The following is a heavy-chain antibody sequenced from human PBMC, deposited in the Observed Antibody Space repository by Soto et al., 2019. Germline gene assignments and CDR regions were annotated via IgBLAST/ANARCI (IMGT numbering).Heavy chain of an antibody. CDR1: GFTFSSYA. CDR2: ISGSGGST. D-gene: IGHD6-13*01. V-gene: IGHV3-23*01. J-gene: IGHJ3*02. CDR3: AKDSSSCAGTLDAFDI. Sequence: EVQLLESGGGLVQPGGSLRLSCAASGFTFSSYAMSWVRQAPGKGLEWVSAISGSGGSTYYADSVKGRFTISRDNSKNTLYLQMNSLRADDTAVYYCAKDSSSCAGTLDAFDIWGQGTMVTVSS.